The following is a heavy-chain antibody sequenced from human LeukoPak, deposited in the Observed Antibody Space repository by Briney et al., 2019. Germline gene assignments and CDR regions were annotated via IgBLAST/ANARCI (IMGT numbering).Heavy chain of an antibody. D-gene: IGHD4-17*01. CDR1: GGSISSGDYY. Sequence: SETLSLTCTGSGGSISSGDYYWSWIRQPPGKGLEWIGYIYYSGSTYYNPSLKSRVTISVDTSKNQFSLKLSSVTAADTAVYYCARATVTTPEDAFDIWGQGTMVTVSS. V-gene: IGHV4-30-4*01. CDR3: ARATVTTPEDAFDI. J-gene: IGHJ3*02. CDR2: IYYSGST.